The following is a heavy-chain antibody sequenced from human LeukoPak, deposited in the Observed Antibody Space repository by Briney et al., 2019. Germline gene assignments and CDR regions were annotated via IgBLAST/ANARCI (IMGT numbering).Heavy chain of an antibody. J-gene: IGHJ4*02. Sequence: ASVKVSCKXSGYTFTGYYMHWVRQAPGQGLEGMGRINPNSGGTNYSQKFQGRVTMTRDTSISTAYMELSRLRSDDTAVYYCARDRRRDGYNSGLIDYWGQGTLVTVSS. CDR3: ARDRRRDGYNSGLIDY. V-gene: IGHV1-2*06. CDR1: GYTFTGYY. D-gene: IGHD5-24*01. CDR2: INPNSGGT.